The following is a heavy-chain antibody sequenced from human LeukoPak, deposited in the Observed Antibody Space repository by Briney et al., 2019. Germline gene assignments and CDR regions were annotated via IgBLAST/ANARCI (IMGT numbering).Heavy chain of an antibody. V-gene: IGHV3-30*02. D-gene: IGHD2-2*01. CDR1: GFTFSSYG. CDR3: AKPFEYTPDCSSTSCYVNAGFDI. CDR2: IRYDGSNK. Sequence: GGSLRLSCAASGFTFSSYGMHWVRQAPGKGLEWVAFIRYDGSNKYYADSVKGRFTISRDNSKNTLYLQMNSLRAEDTAVYYCAKPFEYTPDCSSTSCYVNAGFDIWGQGTMVTVSS. J-gene: IGHJ3*02.